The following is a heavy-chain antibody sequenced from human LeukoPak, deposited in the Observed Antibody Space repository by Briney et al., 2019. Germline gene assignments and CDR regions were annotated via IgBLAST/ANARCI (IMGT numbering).Heavy chain of an antibody. J-gene: IGHJ3*02. Sequence: ASVKVSCKASGYTFTSYYMHWVRQAPGHGLEWMGIINPSVGSTSYAQKFQGRVTMTRDMSTSTVYMELSRLRSEDTAVYYCARDGAVAGRSLDAFDIWGQGTMVTVSS. CDR1: GYTFTSYY. D-gene: IGHD6-19*01. V-gene: IGHV1-46*01. CDR2: INPSVGST. CDR3: ARDGAVAGRSLDAFDI.